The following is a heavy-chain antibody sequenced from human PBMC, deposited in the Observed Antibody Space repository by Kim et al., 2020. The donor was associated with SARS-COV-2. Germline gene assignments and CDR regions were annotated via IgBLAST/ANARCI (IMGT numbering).Heavy chain of an antibody. V-gene: IGHV3-15*01. CDR3: TTGLWDY. CDR2: DSATT. Sequence: DSATTDYAAPVKSRITISRDDSKNTLYLQMNSLKTEDTAVYYCTTGLWDYWGQGTLVTVTS. D-gene: IGHD3-16*01. J-gene: IGHJ4*02.